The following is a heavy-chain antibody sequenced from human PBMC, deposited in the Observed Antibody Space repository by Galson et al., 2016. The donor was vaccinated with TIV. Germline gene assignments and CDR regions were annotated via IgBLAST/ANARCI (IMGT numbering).Heavy chain of an antibody. CDR3: ARLLEWTHEAFDT. V-gene: IGHV3-7*01. D-gene: IGHD3-3*01. CDR1: GFTFGNYW. Sequence: SLRLSCAASGFTFGNYWMSWVRQAPGKGLEWVANIDKDGNEKYYVASVKGRFTISRDNAKNTLYLQMNSLRAEDMAIFYCARLLEWTHEAFDTWGQGTMVTVSA. J-gene: IGHJ3*02. CDR2: IDKDGNEK.